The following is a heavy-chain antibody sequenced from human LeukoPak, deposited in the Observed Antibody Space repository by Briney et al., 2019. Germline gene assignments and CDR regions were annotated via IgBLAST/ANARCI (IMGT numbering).Heavy chain of an antibody. D-gene: IGHD5-24*01. V-gene: IGHV3-23*01. J-gene: IGHJ4*02. Sequence: GGSLRLSCEASGFTFTNFAMGWVRQTPGKGLEWVSAISDSDSDTYYAVSVKGRFTVSRDNSKNTLYLQMHSLRTEDTAVYYCAKERVEMATLYYFDYWGQGTLVTVSS. CDR3: AKERVEMATLYYFDY. CDR2: ISDSDSDT. CDR1: GFTFTNFA.